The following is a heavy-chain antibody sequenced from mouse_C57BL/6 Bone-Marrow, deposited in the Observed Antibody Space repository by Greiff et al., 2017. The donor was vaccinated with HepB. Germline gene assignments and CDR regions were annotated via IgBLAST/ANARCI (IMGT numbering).Heavy chain of an antibody. CDR3: ARSYYYGSSYRYFDV. Sequence: QVQLQQPGAELVKPGASVKLSCKASGYTFTSYWMHWVKQRPGQGLEWIGMIHSNSGSTNYNEKFKSKATLTVDKSSSTAYMQLSSLTSEDSAVYYCARSYYYGSSYRYFDVWGTGTTVTVSS. D-gene: IGHD1-1*01. J-gene: IGHJ1*03. CDR1: GYTFTSYW. V-gene: IGHV1-64*01. CDR2: IHSNSGST.